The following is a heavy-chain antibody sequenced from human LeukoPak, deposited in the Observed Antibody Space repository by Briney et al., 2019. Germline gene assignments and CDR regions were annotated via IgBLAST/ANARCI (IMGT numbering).Heavy chain of an antibody. CDR2: INSDGSST. D-gene: IGHD1-26*01. CDR1: GFTFSSYW. V-gene: IGHV3-74*01. Sequence: GGSLRLSCAASGFTFSSYWMHWVRQAPGKGLVWVSRINSDGSSTSYADSVKGRFTISRDNAKNTLYLQMNSLRAEDTAVYYCASYSGSYYCFDYWGQGTLVTVSS. J-gene: IGHJ4*02. CDR3: ASYSGSYYCFDY.